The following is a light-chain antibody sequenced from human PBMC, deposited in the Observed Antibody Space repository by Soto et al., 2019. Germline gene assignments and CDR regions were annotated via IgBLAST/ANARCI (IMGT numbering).Light chain of an antibody. CDR3: QQYISYPYT. CDR2: DAS. CDR1: QTTNTW. V-gene: IGKV1-5*01. J-gene: IGKJ2*01. Sequence: DIQMTQFPSTLSASVGDRVTITCRASQTTNTWLAWDQQKPGTAPKLLIYDASSLEGGVPSRFSASGSGSEVTLTISSLQPDDLATYYCQQYISYPYTFGQGTKVEIK.